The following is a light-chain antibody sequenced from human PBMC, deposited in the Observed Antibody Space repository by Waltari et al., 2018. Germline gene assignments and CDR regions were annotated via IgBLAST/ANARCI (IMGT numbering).Light chain of an antibody. CDR3: QQYDNLPPT. CDR1: QGISNF. V-gene: IGKV1-33*01. J-gene: IGKJ4*01. CDR2: DAS. Sequence: DIQMTQSPSSLSASVGDRVTITCQASQGISNFLHWYQQKLGKAPKLLIYDASNLKTGVPSRFSGSGSGTHFSFTISGLQPEDVGTYYFQQYDNLPPTFGGGTKVEIK.